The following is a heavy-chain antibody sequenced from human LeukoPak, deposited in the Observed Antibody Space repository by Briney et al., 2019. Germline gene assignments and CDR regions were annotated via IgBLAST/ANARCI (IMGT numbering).Heavy chain of an antibody. J-gene: IGHJ5*02. Sequence: GGSLRLSCAASGFTFSSYEMNWVRQGPGKGLGRGSYVSSSNSTIDYADFVKGGFTIYRYNDKNSLYLQMKSLRAEDTAVYYCAREHRLRETAIGWFDRWGQGTLVTVSS. CDR2: VSSSNSTI. CDR3: AREHRLRETAIGWFDR. D-gene: IGHD2-21*02. CDR1: GFTFSSYE. V-gene: IGHV3-48*03.